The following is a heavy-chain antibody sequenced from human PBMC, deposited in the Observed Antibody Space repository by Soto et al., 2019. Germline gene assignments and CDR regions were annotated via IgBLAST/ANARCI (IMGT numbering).Heavy chain of an antibody. Sequence: QLQLQESGPGLVKPSDTLSLTCTVSGGSISSSIYYWGWIRQPPGKGLEWIGSIFYSGSSYYNQYLKSRVPISVDTSDNQCSLQLSSVAAADTAVYYSGVVLVGNAFDIWGPGTMVTVSS. V-gene: IGHV4-39*01. CDR2: IFYSGSS. CDR3: GVVLVGNAFDI. J-gene: IGHJ3*02. D-gene: IGHD3-22*01. CDR1: GGSISSSIYY.